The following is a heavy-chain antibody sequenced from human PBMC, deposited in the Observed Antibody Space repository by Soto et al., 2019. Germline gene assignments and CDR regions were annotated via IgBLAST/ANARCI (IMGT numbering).Heavy chain of an antibody. Sequence: EVQLVESGGGLVQPGGSLRLSCAASGFTFSSYEMNWVRQAPGKGLEWVSYISSSGSTIYYADSVKGRFTISRDNAKNSLYLQMNSLRAEGTAVYYCARDLIVLMVYAMGYYGMDVWGQGTTVTVSS. CDR3: ARDLIVLMVYAMGYYGMDV. V-gene: IGHV3-48*03. CDR1: GFTFSSYE. D-gene: IGHD2-8*01. J-gene: IGHJ6*02. CDR2: ISSSGSTI.